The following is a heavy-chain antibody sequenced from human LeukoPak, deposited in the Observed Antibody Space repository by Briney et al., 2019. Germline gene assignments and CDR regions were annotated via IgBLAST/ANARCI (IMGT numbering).Heavy chain of an antibody. Sequence: GGSLRLSCAASGFTFSSYAMSWVRQAPGKGLEWVSAISGSGGSTYYADSVKGRFTISRDNSKNTLYLQMNSLRAEDTAVYYCAKDSRITMVRGVISFNYWGQGTLVTVSS. J-gene: IGHJ4*02. CDR3: AKDSRITMVRGVISFNY. V-gene: IGHV3-23*01. CDR1: GFTFSSYA. D-gene: IGHD3-10*01. CDR2: ISGSGGST.